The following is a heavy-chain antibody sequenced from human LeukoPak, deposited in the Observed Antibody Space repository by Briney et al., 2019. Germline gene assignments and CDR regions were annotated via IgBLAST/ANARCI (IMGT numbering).Heavy chain of an antibody. D-gene: IGHD2-21*02. CDR3: ARGLKLVVVTAISEDFDY. V-gene: IGHV1-46*01. Sequence: ASVKVSCKASGYTLTSCYMHWLRQAPGQGLEWMGIINPSAGNTNYAQKFQGRVTMTRDTSTSTVYMELSSLRSEDTAVYCCARGLKLVVVTAISEDFDYWGRGTLVTVSS. CDR1: GYTLTSCY. J-gene: IGHJ4*02. CDR2: INPSAGNT.